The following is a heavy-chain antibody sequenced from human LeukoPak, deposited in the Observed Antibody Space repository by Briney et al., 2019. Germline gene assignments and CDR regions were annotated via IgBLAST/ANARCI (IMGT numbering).Heavy chain of an antibody. CDR1: GFSFNSYA. Sequence: GGSLRLSCAASGFSFNSYAMSWVRQAPGKGLEWVSAVSGRGERTYYADFVQGRFSISRDNSKDTVYLQMNSLRAGDTAIYYCANQPGLYDSGWSWTYHFFSVDVWGQGTTVTVSS. D-gene: IGHD6-19*01. CDR2: VSGRGERT. J-gene: IGHJ6*02. V-gene: IGHV3-23*01. CDR3: ANQPGLYDSGWSWTYHFFSVDV.